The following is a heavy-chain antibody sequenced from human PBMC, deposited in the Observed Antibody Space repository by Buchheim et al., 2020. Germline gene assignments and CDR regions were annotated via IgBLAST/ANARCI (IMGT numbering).Heavy chain of an antibody. CDR1: GFTFSSHD. CDR3: AKEMIITIFGVVIGAGNDY. Sequence: EVQLLESGGGLVQPGGSLRLSCAASGFTFSSHDMSWVRQAPGKGLEWVSAISGSGGSTYYADSVKGRFTISRDNSKNTLYLQMNSLRAEDTAVYYCAKEMIITIFGVVIGAGNDYWGQGTL. CDR2: ISGSGGST. D-gene: IGHD3-3*01. J-gene: IGHJ4*02. V-gene: IGHV3-23*01.